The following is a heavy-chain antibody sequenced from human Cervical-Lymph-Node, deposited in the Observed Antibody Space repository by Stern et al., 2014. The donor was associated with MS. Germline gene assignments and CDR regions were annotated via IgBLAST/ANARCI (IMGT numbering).Heavy chain of an antibody. J-gene: IGHJ5*02. CDR2: ILRTVGTA. CDR3: ARGAGDNGFDP. V-gene: IGHV1-69*06. Sequence: QVQLVQSGADVKKPGSSVRVSCKAYGGISWLRQAPGKGLEWMGGILRTVGTAHYTQKFQSTLTITEDTTTNTQYKERNSLGSDDTAIYYCARGAGDNGFDPWGQGTLVSFSS. CDR1: GG. D-gene: IGHD3-10*01.